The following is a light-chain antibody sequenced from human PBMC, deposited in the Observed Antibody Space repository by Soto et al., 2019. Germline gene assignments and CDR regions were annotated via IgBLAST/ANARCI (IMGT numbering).Light chain of an antibody. CDR1: SGHSNYA. V-gene: IGLV4-69*01. Sequence: QSVRTQSPSASASLGASVKLTCTLSSGHSNYAIAWHQQQPEKGPRYLMKLNSDGSHSKGDGIPDRFSGSSSGAERYLTISSLQSEDEADYYCQTWGTGVVFGGGTKLTVL. J-gene: IGLJ2*01. CDR3: QTWGTGVV. CDR2: LNSDGSH.